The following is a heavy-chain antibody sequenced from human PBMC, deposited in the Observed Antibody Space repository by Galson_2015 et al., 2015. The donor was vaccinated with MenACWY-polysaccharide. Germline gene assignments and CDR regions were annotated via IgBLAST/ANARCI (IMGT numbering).Heavy chain of an antibody. Sequence: PLRLSCAASGFTFSSYAMSWVRQAPGKGLEWVSAISGSAIGTHYADSVKGRFTISRDNSKNTLYLQMNSLRAEDTAIYYYAKEVRIVVVTANFDYWGQGTLVTVSS. CDR2: ISGSAIGT. J-gene: IGHJ4*02. D-gene: IGHD2-21*02. V-gene: IGHV3-23*01. CDR1: GFTFSSYA. CDR3: AKEVRIVVVTANFDY.